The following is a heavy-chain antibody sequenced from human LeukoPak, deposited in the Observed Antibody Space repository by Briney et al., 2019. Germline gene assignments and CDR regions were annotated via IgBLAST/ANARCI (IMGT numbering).Heavy chain of an antibody. V-gene: IGHV3-30-3*01. D-gene: IGHD5-12*01. Sequence: GRSLRLSCAASGFTFSSYAMHWVRQAPGKGLEWVAVISYDGSNKYYADSVKGQFTISRDNSKNTLYLQMNSLRAEDTAVYYCARARPDISSPLDYWGQGTLVTVSS. CDR1: GFTFSSYA. CDR3: ARARPDISSPLDY. J-gene: IGHJ4*02. CDR2: ISYDGSNK.